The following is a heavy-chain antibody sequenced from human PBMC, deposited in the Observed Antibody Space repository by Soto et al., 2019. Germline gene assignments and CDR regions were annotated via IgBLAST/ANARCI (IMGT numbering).Heavy chain of an antibody. Sequence: QVRLQESGPGLVKPSETLSLTCTVSNDSISSYYWSWIRQPPGKGLEWIGYVYYSGGTKYNPSLKRRLTMSLDMSKKQFSLRLTSVTAADTAVYFCARTTRLTTMIDYWGQGTQVTVSS. V-gene: IGHV4-59*01. D-gene: IGHD4-17*01. CDR2: VYYSGGT. CDR3: ARTTRLTTMIDY. J-gene: IGHJ4*02. CDR1: NDSISSYY.